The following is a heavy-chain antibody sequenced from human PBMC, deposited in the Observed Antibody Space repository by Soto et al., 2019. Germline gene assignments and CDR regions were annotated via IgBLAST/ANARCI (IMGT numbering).Heavy chain of an antibody. CDR2: IDPLDSHT. J-gene: IGHJ4*02. Sequence: LGQSLKISGKASGYIRNTDWISWVRQKPGKGLEWMGRIDPLDSHTKYSPSFEGRVNISADRSIATAYLHWTSLETSDTAISYCSRQQVGMVAEDSWGQGTLVTVSS. D-gene: IGHD1-26*01. CDR3: SRQQVGMVAEDS. CDR1: GYIRNTDW. V-gene: IGHV5-10-1*01.